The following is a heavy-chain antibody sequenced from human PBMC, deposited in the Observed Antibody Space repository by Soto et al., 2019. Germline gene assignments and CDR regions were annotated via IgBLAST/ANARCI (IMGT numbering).Heavy chain of an antibody. V-gene: IGHV1-18*04. D-gene: IGHD3-22*01. Sequence: QVQLVQSGAEVKKPGASVKVSCKASGYTFTIYGISWVGQAPGQGLEWMGWISGYNGNTDYAQNLQDRVTLTTDASTSSVYMELRSLRSDDTAVYYCARVDYYDSSGYYGYWGQGTLLTVSS. J-gene: IGHJ4*02. CDR1: GYTFTIYG. CDR2: ISGYNGNT. CDR3: ARVDYYDSSGYYGY.